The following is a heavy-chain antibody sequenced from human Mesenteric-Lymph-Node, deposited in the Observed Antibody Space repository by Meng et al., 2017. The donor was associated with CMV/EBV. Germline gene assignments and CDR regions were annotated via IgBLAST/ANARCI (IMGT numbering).Heavy chain of an antibody. Sequence: ASVKVSCKASGYSFTNYYIHWVRQAPGQGLEWMGWINPNSGGTNYAQKFEGMVTMTRDTSTSTAYMELSRLRSADTAVYFCARGATKGFDFWGQGTLVTVSS. J-gene: IGHJ4*02. CDR1: GYSFTNYY. V-gene: IGHV1-2*02. D-gene: IGHD1-26*01. CDR3: ARGATKGFDF. CDR2: INPNSGGT.